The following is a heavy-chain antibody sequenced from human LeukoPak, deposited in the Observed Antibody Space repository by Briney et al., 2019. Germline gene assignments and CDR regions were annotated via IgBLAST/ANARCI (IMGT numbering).Heavy chain of an antibody. D-gene: IGHD5-18*01. Sequence: GGSLRLSCAASGFTFNKYTMNWVRQAPGKGLEWVSSISTSSSYIYYADSVKGRFTISRDNAKNSLYLQMNSLRAEDTAVYYCAKSGRSMVTLYYFDYWGQGTLVTVSS. CDR3: AKSGRSMVTLYYFDY. CDR2: ISTSSSYI. J-gene: IGHJ4*02. V-gene: IGHV3-21*04. CDR1: GFTFNKYT.